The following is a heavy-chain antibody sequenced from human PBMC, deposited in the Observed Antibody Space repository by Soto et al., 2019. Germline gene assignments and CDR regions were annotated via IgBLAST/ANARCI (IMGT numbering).Heavy chain of an antibody. Sequence: PGGSLRLSCAASGFTFSSYAMSWVRQAPGKGLEWVSAISGSGGSTYYADSVRGRFTISRDNSKNTLYLQMNSLRAEDTAVYYCANDYGSGSYYILWGQGTLVTVSS. CDR2: ISGSGGST. D-gene: IGHD3-10*01. V-gene: IGHV3-23*01. CDR3: ANDYGSGSYYIL. J-gene: IGHJ4*02. CDR1: GFTFSSYA.